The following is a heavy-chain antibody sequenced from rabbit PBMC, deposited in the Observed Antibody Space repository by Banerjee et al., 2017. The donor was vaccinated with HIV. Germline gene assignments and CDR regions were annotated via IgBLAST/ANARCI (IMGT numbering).Heavy chain of an antibody. CDR2: IDAGSSGSA. Sequence: QSLEESGGDLVKPGASLTLTCTASGFILSSYWMCWVRQAPGKGLEWIACIDAGSSGSAHSASWVKSRFTGSKTSSTTVTLQMTSLTAADTATYFCARAAYAGGGFAWYFNLWGQGTLVTVS. CDR3: ARAAYAGGGFAWYFNL. D-gene: IGHD8-1*01. V-gene: IGHV1S40*01. CDR1: GFILSSYW. J-gene: IGHJ4*01.